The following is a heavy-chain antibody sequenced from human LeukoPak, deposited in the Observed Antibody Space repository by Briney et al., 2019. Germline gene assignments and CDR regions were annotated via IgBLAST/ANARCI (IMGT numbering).Heavy chain of an antibody. CDR2: ISHSGST. CDR3: AREVPYDSSFYYQPFDY. J-gene: IGHJ4*02. V-gene: IGHV4-34*01. Sequence: SETLSLTCAVYGGSFSGYYWSWIRQPPGKGLEWIGEISHSGSTNYNPSLKSRVTTSVDTSKNQFSLKLSSVTAADTAVYYCAREVPYDSSFYYQPFDYWGQGTLVTVSS. CDR1: GGSFSGYY. D-gene: IGHD3-22*01.